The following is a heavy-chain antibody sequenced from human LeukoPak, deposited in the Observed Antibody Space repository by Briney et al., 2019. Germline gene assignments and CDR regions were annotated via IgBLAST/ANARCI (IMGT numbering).Heavy chain of an antibody. Sequence: PGGSLRLSCAASGLTFSSYAMHWVRQAPGKGLEWVAVISYGGSNKYYADSVKGRFTISRDNAKNTVDLQMDSLRAEDTAVYYCARGGPLGDTNRFDFWGQGILVTVSS. D-gene: IGHD1-14*01. CDR3: ARGGPLGDTNRFDF. V-gene: IGHV3-30*04. CDR1: GLTFSSYA. CDR2: ISYGGSNK. J-gene: IGHJ4*02.